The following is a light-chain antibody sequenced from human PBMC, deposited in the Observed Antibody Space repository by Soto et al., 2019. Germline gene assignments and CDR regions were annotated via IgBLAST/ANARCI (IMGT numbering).Light chain of an antibody. V-gene: IGKV1-27*01. Sequence: DLQMTQSPSSLSASVGDRVTITCRASQGISKFLAWYQQKPGKGPKLLIYAATILQSGVPSRFTGSGSVTDLTLTISSLQPEDVATYYSQSYQSYTSGPLTFGGGTKVDIK. CDR1: QGISKF. J-gene: IGKJ4*01. CDR2: AAT. CDR3: QSYQSYTSGPLT.